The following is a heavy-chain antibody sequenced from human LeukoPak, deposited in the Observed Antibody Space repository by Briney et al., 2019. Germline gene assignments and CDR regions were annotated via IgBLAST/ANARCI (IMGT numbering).Heavy chain of an antibody. CDR3: ARHTSYGTDF. V-gene: IGHV5-51*01. CDR2: IYPRDSDT. CDR1: GYIFSTYW. Sequence: GESLKISCKGSGYIFSTYWIGWVRQMPGKGLEWMGIIYPRDSDTRYSLSFQGQVTISGDKSISTAYLRWSSLKASDTAMYYCARHTSYGTDFWGQGTLVTVSS. D-gene: IGHD2-8*01. J-gene: IGHJ4*02.